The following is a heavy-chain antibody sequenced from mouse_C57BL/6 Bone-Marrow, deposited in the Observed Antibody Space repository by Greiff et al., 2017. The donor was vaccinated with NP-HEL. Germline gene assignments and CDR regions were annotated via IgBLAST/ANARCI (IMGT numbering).Heavy chain of an antibody. J-gene: IGHJ1*03. CDR2: IWGGGST. Sequence: VQLVESGPGLVAPSQSLSITCTVSGFSLTSSGVAWVRQPPGKGLEWLGVIWGGGSTHYNSALMSRLSISKDNSKRQVFLKRNRLQTDDTAMYYWAKRTGTHWYFDVGGTGTTVTVSP. CDR3: AKRTGTHWYFDV. V-gene: IGHV2-9*01. D-gene: IGHD4-1*01. CDR1: GFSLTSSG.